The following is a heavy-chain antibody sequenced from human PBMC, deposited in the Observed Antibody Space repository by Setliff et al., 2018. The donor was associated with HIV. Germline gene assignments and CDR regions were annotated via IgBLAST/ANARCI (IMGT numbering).Heavy chain of an antibody. Sequence: PSETLSLTCTVSGGSISSSSYYWGWIRQPPGKGLEWIGSIYYSGSTYYNPSLKSRVTISVDTSKNQFPLKLSSVTAADTAVYYCARHERSIFGVTYSYYMDVWGKGTTVTVSS. CDR3: ARHERSIFGVTYSYYMDV. CDR1: GGSISSSSYY. CDR2: IYYSGST. V-gene: IGHV4-39*01. J-gene: IGHJ6*03. D-gene: IGHD3-3*01.